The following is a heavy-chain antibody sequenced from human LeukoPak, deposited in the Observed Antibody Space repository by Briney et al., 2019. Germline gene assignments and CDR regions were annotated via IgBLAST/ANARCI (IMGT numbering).Heavy chain of an antibody. J-gene: IGHJ4*02. D-gene: IGHD5-12*01. CDR2: ISSSGNTI. CDR3: ARDSRGYSGYDYNPL. V-gene: IGHV3-11*04. Sequence: GGSLRLSCAASGFTFSDYYMSWIRQAPGKGLEWVSRISSSGNTIYYADSVKGRFTISRDNAKNSLYLQMNSLRAEDTAVYYRARDSRGYSGYDYNPLWGQGTLVTVSS. CDR1: GFTFSDYY.